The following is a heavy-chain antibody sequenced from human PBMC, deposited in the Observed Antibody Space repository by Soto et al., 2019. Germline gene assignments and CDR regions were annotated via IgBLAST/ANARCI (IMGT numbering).Heavy chain of an antibody. CDR2: ISYDGSNK. V-gene: IGHV3-30*03. CDR1: GFTFSSYG. J-gene: IGHJ4*02. D-gene: IGHD3-22*01. Sequence: GGSLRLSCAASGFTFSSYGMHYVRQAPGKGLEWVALISYDGSNKYYADSVKGRFSISRDNSKNTLYLQMNSLRAEDTAVYYCASGGEDYYDSSGASFDYWGQGTLVTVSS. CDR3: ASGGEDYYDSSGASFDY.